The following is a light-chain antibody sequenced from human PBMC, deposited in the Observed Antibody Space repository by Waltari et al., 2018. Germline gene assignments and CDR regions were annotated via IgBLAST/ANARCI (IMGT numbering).Light chain of an antibody. CDR2: GVS. V-gene: IGLV2-14*01. CDR3: CSYTSSNTYV. CDR1: SHDFGTYNF. J-gene: IGLJ1*01. Sequence: SALTQPASVSGSPGQSITISCTGTSHDFGTYNFVSWYQHPPGKAPKLMISGVSNRPSGVSNRFSGSKSDNTASLTISGLQAEDEADYFCCSYTSSNTYVFGTGTRVTVL.